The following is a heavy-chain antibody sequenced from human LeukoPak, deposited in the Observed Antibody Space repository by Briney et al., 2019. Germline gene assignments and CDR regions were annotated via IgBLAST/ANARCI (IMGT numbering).Heavy chain of an antibody. CDR3: ATSSGSYPPDY. CDR2: ISSRSSYI. D-gene: IGHD1-26*01. V-gene: IGHV3-21*01. Sequence: GGSLRLSCAASGFTFNTYNMSWVRQAPGKGLEWVSSISSRSSYIYYADSLKGRFAISRDNANNSLFLQMNSLRAEDTAVYYCATSSGSYPPDYWGQGTLVTVSS. J-gene: IGHJ4*02. CDR1: GFTFNTYN.